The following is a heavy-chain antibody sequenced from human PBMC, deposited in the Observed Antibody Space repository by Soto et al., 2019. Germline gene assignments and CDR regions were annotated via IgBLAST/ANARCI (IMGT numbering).Heavy chain of an antibody. CDR2: ITPDSGAT. J-gene: IGHJ4*02. D-gene: IGHD2-8*02. CDR3: ARGDYGTGGYPFPYFDY. V-gene: IGHV1-2*02. CDR1: GYSFTGYY. Sequence: HEHLVQSGAEVKRPGASLKVSCQASGYSFTGYYIHWVRQAPGQGLEWMGWITPDSGATNYAQNFQGRVTLTSDTSISTASMDLTSLTSDDTAVYYGARGDYGTGGYPFPYFDYWGQGTLVIVSS.